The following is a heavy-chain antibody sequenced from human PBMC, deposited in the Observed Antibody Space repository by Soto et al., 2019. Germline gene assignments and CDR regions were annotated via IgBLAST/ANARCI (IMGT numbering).Heavy chain of an antibody. CDR2: LYWDNDK. CDR3: AHRPRGYSYYFDY. D-gene: IGHD5-18*01. V-gene: IGHV2-5*02. J-gene: IGHJ4*02. CDR1: GFSLSTRGVG. Sequence: QITLKESGPTLVKPTQTLTLTCTFSGFSLSTRGVGVGWIRQPPGKALEWLALLYWDNDKGYSPSLKSRRTIPKDASKNQVVLTVTNVDPVDTATYYCAHRPRGYSYYFDYWGQGTLVTVSS.